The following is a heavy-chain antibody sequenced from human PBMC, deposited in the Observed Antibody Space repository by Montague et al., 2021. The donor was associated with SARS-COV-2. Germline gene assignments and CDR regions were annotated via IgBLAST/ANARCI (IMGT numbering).Heavy chain of an antibody. CDR1: GGSISSGSYY. CDR2: IYTSGST. D-gene: IGHD3-3*01. CDR3: ARASITIFGVADYGMDV. V-gene: IGHV4-61*02. J-gene: IGHJ6*02. Sequence: TLSLTCTVSGGSISSGSYYWSWIRQPAGKGLEWIGSIYTSGSTNYNPSLKSRVTISVDTPKNRFSLKLSSVTAADTAVYYCARASITIFGVADYGMDVWGQGTTVTVSS.